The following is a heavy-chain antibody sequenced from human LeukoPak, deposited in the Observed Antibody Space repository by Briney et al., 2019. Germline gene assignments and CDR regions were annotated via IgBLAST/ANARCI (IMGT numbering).Heavy chain of an antibody. D-gene: IGHD3-22*01. Sequence: GGSLRLSCAASGFTLDDYAMHWVRQAPGKGLEWVSGISWNSGSIGYADSVKGRFTISRDNAKNSLYLQMNSLRAEDTALYYCAKDIGASDYYDSSGYYDDAFDIWGQGTMVTVSS. CDR1: GFTLDDYA. CDR3: AKDIGASDYYDSSGYYDDAFDI. CDR2: ISWNSGSI. V-gene: IGHV3-9*01. J-gene: IGHJ3*02.